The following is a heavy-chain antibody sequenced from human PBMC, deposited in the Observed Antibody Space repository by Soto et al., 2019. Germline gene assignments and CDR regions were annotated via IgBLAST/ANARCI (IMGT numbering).Heavy chain of an antibody. CDR2: ITWNGGTI. CDR3: AKDVCSGSTTSCYTRLDF. J-gene: IGHJ4*02. D-gene: IGHD2-2*02. Sequence: PGGSLRLSCAASGFAFDDYVMHWVRQPPGRGLEWVSGITWNGGTIRYVDSVKGRFTISRDSSKNSLYLQMSSLRVEDTALYYCAKDVCSGSTTSCYTRLDFWGQGALVTVSS. CDR1: GFAFDDYV. V-gene: IGHV3-9*01.